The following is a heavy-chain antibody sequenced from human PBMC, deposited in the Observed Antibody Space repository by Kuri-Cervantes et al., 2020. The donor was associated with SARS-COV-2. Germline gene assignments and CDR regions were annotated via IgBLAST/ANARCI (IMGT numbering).Heavy chain of an antibody. J-gene: IGHJ3*02. V-gene: IGHV1-2*02. D-gene: IGHD1-14*01. Sequence: ASVKVSCKASGYIFTDYYMHWVRQAPGQGLEWMGWINPRNGATNLAQKFQDRVTMTGDTSINTASMDLSRLRFDDTAVYFCARDRTGTNDAFEIWGQGTMVTVSS. CDR2: INPRNGAT. CDR1: GYIFTDYY. CDR3: ARDRTGTNDAFEI.